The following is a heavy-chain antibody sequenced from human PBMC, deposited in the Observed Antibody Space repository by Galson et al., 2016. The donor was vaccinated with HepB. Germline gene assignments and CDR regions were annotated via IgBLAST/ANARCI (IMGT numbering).Heavy chain of an antibody. V-gene: IGHV4-61*02. CDR1: GASINSASFS. CDR2: FYTSEIT. D-gene: IGHD2-15*01. CDR3: AREIVTQTLDN. J-gene: IGHJ4*02. Sequence: TLSLTCTVSGASINSASFSWTWVRQPAGKGLEWIGRFYTSEITNYNPSLRGRVTISADASKSQFSLELASVTAADTAVYYCAREIVTQTLDNWGQGILVTVSS.